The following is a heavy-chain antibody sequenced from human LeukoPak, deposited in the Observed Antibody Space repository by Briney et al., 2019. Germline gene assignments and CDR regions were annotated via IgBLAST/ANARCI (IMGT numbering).Heavy chain of an antibody. CDR1: GFTFSSYW. J-gene: IGHJ4*02. Sequence: GGSLRLSCAASGFTFSSYWMHWVRQAPGKGLVWVSRINSDGSSTNYADSVKGRFTISRDNAKNTLYLQMNSLRAEDTAVYYCARVGGPGWYGYWGQGTLVTVSS. V-gene: IGHV3-74*01. CDR2: INSDGSST. CDR3: ARVGGPGWYGY. D-gene: IGHD6-19*01.